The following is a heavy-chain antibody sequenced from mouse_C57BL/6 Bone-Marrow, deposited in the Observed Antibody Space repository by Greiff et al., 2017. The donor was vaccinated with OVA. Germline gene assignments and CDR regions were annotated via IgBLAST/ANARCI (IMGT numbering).Heavy chain of an antibody. D-gene: IGHD6-1*01. CDR1: GFSFNTYA. CDR3: VRKRALGSLDGYWYFDV. Sequence: EVQGVESGGGLVQPKGSLKLSCAASGFSFNTYAMNWVRQAPGKGLEWVARIRSKSNNYATYYADSVKDRFTISRDDSESMLYLQMNNLKTEDTAMYYCVRKRALGSLDGYWYFDVWGTGTTVTVSS. V-gene: IGHV10-1*01. J-gene: IGHJ1*03. CDR2: IRSKSNNYAT.